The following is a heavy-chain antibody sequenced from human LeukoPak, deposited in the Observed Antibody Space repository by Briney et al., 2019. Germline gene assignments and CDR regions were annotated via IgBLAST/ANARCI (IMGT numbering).Heavy chain of an antibody. CDR3: ARGGERDIVATSYFDY. Sequence: SETLSLTCTVSGGSISSSSYYWGWIRQPPGKGLEWIGSIYYGGSTNYNPSLKSRVTISVDTSKNQFSLKLSSVTAADTAVYYCARGGERDIVATSYFDYWGQGTLVTVSS. V-gene: IGHV4-39*07. CDR2: IYYGGST. J-gene: IGHJ4*02. D-gene: IGHD5-12*01. CDR1: GGSISSSSYY.